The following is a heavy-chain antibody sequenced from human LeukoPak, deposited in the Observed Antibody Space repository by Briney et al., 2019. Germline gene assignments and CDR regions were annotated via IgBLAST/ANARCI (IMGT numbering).Heavy chain of an antibody. CDR2: IWYDGSDK. CDR1: GFTFRNYA. D-gene: IGHD1-1*01. J-gene: IGHJ6*02. CDR3: AREKLPETSYYYYYGMDV. Sequence: PGGSLRPSCAASGFTFRNYAMHWVRQAPGKGLEWVAVIWYDGSDKYYADSVKGRFTISRDNSKNTLYLQMNSLRAEETAVYYCAREKLPETSYYYYYGMDVWGQGTTVTVSS. V-gene: IGHV3-30*19.